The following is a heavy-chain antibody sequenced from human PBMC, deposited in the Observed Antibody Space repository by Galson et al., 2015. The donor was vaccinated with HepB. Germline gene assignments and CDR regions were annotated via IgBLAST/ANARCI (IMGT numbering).Heavy chain of an antibody. CDR3: ARDPHPLITIFGVVTGNDAFDS. Sequence: SCKASGYTFTGYYTHWVRQAPGQGLEWMGWINPNSGGTNYAQKFQGRVTMTRDTSISTAYMELSRLRSDDTAVYYCARDPHPLITIFGVVTGNDAFDSWGRGTMVTVSS. CDR1: GYTFTGYY. D-gene: IGHD3-3*01. CDR2: INPNSGGT. J-gene: IGHJ3*02. V-gene: IGHV1-2*02.